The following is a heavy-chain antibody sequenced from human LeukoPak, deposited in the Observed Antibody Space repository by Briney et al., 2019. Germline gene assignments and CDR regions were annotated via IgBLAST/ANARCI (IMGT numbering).Heavy chain of an antibody. D-gene: IGHD5-12*01. V-gene: IGHV4-4*07. CDR2: IYISGTP. Sequence: SETLSLTCSVSGVSISSYYWSWVRQTAGKGLEWIGRIYISGTPNYNPSLNSRVTMSIDTSKNQFSLKLTSVTAADTGVYYCARTGGYDYHIDHWGQGTQVTVSS. J-gene: IGHJ4*02. CDR3: ARTGGYDYHIDH. CDR1: GVSISSYY.